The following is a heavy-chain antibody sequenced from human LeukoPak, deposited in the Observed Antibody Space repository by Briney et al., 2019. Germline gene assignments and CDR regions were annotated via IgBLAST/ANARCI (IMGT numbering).Heavy chain of an antibody. CDR3: ARSPWPKRTTDRYFDY. D-gene: IGHD1-1*01. CDR1: GFTFSSYW. V-gene: IGHV3-7*01. CDR2: IKHDGSEK. Sequence: GGSLRLSCAASGFTFSSYWMTWVRQAPGKGLEWVANIKHDGSEKYYVDSVKGRFTISRDNSKNTLYLQMGSLRAEDMAVYYCARSPWPKRTTDRYFDYWGQGTLVTVSS. J-gene: IGHJ4*02.